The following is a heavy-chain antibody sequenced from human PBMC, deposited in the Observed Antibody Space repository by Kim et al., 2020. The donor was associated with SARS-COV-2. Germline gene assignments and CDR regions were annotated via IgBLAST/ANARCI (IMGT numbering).Heavy chain of an antibody. CDR1: GFTFSSYL. V-gene: IGHV3-74*01. CDR3: ARVDLSGSQSDFDY. Sequence: GGSLRLSCAASGFTFSSYLMHWVRQAPGKGLVWVSRINSDGSSTNYADSVKGRFTISRDNAKNTLYLQMNSLRAEDTAVYYCARVDLSGSQSDFDYWGQGTLVTVSS. CDR2: INSDGSST. J-gene: IGHJ4*02. D-gene: IGHD1-26*01.